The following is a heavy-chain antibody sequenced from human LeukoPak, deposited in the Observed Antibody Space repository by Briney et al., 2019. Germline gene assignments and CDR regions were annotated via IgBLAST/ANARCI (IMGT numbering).Heavy chain of an antibody. V-gene: IGHV3-53*01. J-gene: IGHJ4*02. CDR3: APVSPWELVWFGF. CDR2: IYSGGTT. CDR1: GFTVNTYS. Sequence: GGSLRLSCTASGFTVNTYSMTWVRQAPGKGLEWVSLIYSGGTTYYADSVKGRFTISRDNSKNMLFLQMNSLRVEDTAVYYCAPVSPWELVWFGFWGQGTLVTVSS. D-gene: IGHD3-10*01.